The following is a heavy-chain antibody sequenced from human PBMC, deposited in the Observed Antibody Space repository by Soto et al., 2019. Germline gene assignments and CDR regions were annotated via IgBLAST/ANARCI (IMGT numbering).Heavy chain of an antibody. J-gene: IGHJ5*02. CDR3: AKASEVNWFDP. V-gene: IGHV3-74*01. Sequence: EVQLVESGGDLVQPGGSLRLSCAASGFTFSTYWMHWVRQAPGKGLVWVSRINSDGSSTSYADSVKGRFTISRDNAKNTLYLQMHSLRADDTAVYYCAKASEVNWFDPWGQGTLVTVSS. CDR1: GFTFSTYW. CDR2: INSDGSST.